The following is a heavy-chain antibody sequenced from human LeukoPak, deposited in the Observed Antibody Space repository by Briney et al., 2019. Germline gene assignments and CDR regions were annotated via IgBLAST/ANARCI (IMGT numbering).Heavy chain of an antibody. Sequence: GASVKVSCKASGYTFTSYGISWVRQAPGQGLEWMGWISAYNGNTNYAQKLQGRVTMTTDTSTSTAYMELRSLRSYDTAVYYCARTDCSGGSCPIDYWGQGTLVTVSS. CDR3: ARTDCSGGSCPIDY. V-gene: IGHV1-18*04. J-gene: IGHJ4*02. CDR1: GYTFTSYG. CDR2: ISAYNGNT. D-gene: IGHD2-15*01.